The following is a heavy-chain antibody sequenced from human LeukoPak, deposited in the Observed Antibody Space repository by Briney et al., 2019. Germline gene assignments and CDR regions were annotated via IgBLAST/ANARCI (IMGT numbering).Heavy chain of an antibody. CDR2: IYSGGST. Sequence: GGSLRLSCAASGFTVSSNYMSWVRQAPGKGLEWVSVIYSGGSTYCADSVKGRFTISRDNSKNTLYVQMNSLRAEDTAVYYCARAGSGSYYPNVYYYYGMDVWGQGTTVTVSS. J-gene: IGHJ6*02. D-gene: IGHD3-10*01. V-gene: IGHV3-66*01. CDR1: GFTVSSNY. CDR3: ARAGSGSYYPNVYYYYGMDV.